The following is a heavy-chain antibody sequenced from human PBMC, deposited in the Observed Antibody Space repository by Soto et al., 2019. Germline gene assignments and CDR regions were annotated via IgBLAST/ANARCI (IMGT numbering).Heavy chain of an antibody. CDR1: GGSVSSGSYY. Sequence: QVQLQGSGPGLVKPSETLSLTCTVSGGSVSSGSYYWSWIRQPPGKGLEWIGYIYYSGSTNYNPSLKSRVTISVDTSKNQFSLKLSSVTAADTAVYYCASQMTTVPEPLLYFDFWGQGTLVTISS. CDR3: ASQMTTVPEPLLYFDF. D-gene: IGHD4-17*01. CDR2: IYYSGST. V-gene: IGHV4-61*01. J-gene: IGHJ4*02.